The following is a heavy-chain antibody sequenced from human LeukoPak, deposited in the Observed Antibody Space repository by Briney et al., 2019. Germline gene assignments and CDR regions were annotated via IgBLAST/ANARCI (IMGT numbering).Heavy chain of an antibody. Sequence: ASVKVSCMASGYTFTSYDINWVRQATGQGLEWMGWMNPNSGNTGYAQKFQGRVTMTRNTSISTAYMELSSLRSEDTAVYYCARAPPRYVWGSYRSSDYWGQGTLVTVSS. D-gene: IGHD3-16*02. CDR2: MNPNSGNT. J-gene: IGHJ4*02. V-gene: IGHV1-8*01. CDR3: ARAPPRYVWGSYRSSDY. CDR1: GYTFTSYD.